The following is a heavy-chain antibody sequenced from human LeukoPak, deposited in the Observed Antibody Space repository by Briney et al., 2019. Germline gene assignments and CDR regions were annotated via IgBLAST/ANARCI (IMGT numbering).Heavy chain of an antibody. CDR3: ARDVWWPHKFYFDY. CDR1: GGSISSYY. D-gene: IGHD2-15*01. J-gene: IGHJ4*02. CDR2: IYYSGST. V-gene: IGHV4-59*01. Sequence: SETLSLTCTVSGGSISSYYWSWIRQPPGKGLEWIGYIYYSGSTNYNPSLKSRVTISVDTSKNQFSLKLSSVTAADTAVYYCARDVWWPHKFYFDYWGQGTLVTVSS.